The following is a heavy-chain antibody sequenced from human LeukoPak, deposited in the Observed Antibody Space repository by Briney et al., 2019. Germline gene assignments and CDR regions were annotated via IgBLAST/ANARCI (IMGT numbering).Heavy chain of an antibody. J-gene: IGHJ3*02. CDR2: INPNSGGT. CDR1: GYTFTGYY. Sequence: GASVKVSCKASGYTFTGYYMHWVRQAPGQGLEWMGWINPNSGGTNYAQKFQGRVTMTRDTSISTAYMELSRLRSDGTAVYYCARERFLEWLLYGDAFDIWGQGTMVTVSS. V-gene: IGHV1-2*02. D-gene: IGHD3-3*01. CDR3: ARERFLEWLLYGDAFDI.